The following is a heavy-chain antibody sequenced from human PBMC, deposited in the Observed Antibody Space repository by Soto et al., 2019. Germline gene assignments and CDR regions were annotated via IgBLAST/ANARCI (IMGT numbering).Heavy chain of an antibody. CDR2: IIGNGDTA. J-gene: IGHJ4*02. V-gene: IGHV3-23*01. CDR3: AKDYDYGDSLPFDY. Sequence: EVQLLEAGGGLVQPGGSLRLSCAASGFSFTNYGMSWVRQDPGKGLEWLSAIIGNGDTAYYADSVRGRFTISRDNSKNTLYLQLDDLGAEDTAIYYCAKDYDYGDSLPFDYWGQGTLVTVSS. CDR1: GFSFTNYG. D-gene: IGHD4-17*01.